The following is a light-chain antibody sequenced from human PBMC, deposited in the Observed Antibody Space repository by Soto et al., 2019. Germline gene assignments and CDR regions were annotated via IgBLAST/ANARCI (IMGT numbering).Light chain of an antibody. CDR3: QQRSNWPLT. J-gene: IGKJ4*01. Sequence: PGERATLSCRASQSVSSYLAWYQQKPGQAPRLLIYDASNRATGIPARFSGSGSGTDFTLTISSLEPEDFAVYYCQQRSNWPLTFGGGTKVEIE. CDR1: QSVSSY. CDR2: DAS. V-gene: IGKV3-11*01.